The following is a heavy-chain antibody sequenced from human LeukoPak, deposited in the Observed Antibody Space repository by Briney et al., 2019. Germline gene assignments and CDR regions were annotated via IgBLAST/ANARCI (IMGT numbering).Heavy chain of an antibody. J-gene: IGHJ1*01. CDR3: AREYCSGGSCLYFQH. D-gene: IGHD2-15*01. Sequence: PGGSLRLSCAASGFTFSSYWMHWVRQAPGKGLVWVSRINSDGSSRSYADSVKGRFTISRDNAKNTLYLQMNSLRAEDTAVYYCAREYCSGGSCLYFQHWGQGTLVTVSS. CDR1: GFTFSSYW. CDR2: INSDGSSR. V-gene: IGHV3-74*01.